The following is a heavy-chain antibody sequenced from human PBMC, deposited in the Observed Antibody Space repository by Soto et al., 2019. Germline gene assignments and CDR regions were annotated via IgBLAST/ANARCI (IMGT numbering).Heavy chain of an antibody. CDR1: GGSISNYY. V-gene: IGHV4-59*01. CDR2: IYYSGST. CDR3: ASAVLPATAPFDY. J-gene: IGHJ4*02. Sequence: QVQLQESGPRLVKPSETLSLTCIVSGGSISNYYWSWIRQPPGKGLEWIGYIYYSGSTNYNPSLLSRVTISVDTSKNQFSLKLSSVTAADTAVYYCASAVLPATAPFDYWGQGTLVTVSS. D-gene: IGHD2-2*01.